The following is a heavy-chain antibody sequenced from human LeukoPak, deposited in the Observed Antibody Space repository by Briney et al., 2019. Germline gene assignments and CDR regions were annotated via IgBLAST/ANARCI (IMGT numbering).Heavy chain of an antibody. V-gene: IGHV1-18*01. D-gene: IGHD2-15*01. Sequence: ASVKVSCEASGYTFTSYGISWVRQAPGQGLEWMGWISAYNGNTNYAQKLQGRVTMTTDTSTSTAYMELRSLRSDDTAVYYCARDPPRYCSGGSCYSWFDPWGQGTLVTVSS. CDR3: ARDPPRYCSGGSCYSWFDP. CDR2: ISAYNGNT. CDR1: GYTFTSYG. J-gene: IGHJ5*02.